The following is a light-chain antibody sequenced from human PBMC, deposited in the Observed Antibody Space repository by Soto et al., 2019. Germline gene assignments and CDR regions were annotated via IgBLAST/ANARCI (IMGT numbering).Light chain of an antibody. CDR3: QQYGSSPPWP. V-gene: IGKV3-20*01. CDR2: GAS. J-gene: IGKJ1*01. CDR1: QSVSSGY. Sequence: EIVLTQSPGTLSLSPGERATLSCRASQSVSSGYLAWYQQKPGQAPRLLIYGASSRATGIPDRFSGSGSGTDFTLPISRLEPEDFAVYYCQQYGSSPPWPFAQGTKVEIK.